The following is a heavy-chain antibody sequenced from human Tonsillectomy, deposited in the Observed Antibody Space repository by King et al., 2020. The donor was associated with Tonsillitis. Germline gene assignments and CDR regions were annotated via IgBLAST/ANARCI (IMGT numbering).Heavy chain of an antibody. J-gene: IGHJ4*02. V-gene: IGHV3-48*03. CDR3: ARPTDYYGSGSYYNYFDY. Sequence: VQLVESGGGLVQPGGSLRLSCAASGFTFSSYEMNWVRQAPGKGLEWVSYISSSGSTIYYADSVKGRFTISRDNAKTSLYLQMNSLRAEDTAVYYCARPTDYYGSGSYYNYFDYWGQGTLVTVSS. CDR2: ISSSGSTI. D-gene: IGHD3-10*01. CDR1: GFTFSSYE.